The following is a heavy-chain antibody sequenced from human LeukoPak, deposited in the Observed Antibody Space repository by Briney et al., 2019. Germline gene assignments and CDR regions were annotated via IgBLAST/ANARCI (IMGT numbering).Heavy chain of an antibody. Sequence: SETLSLTCAVYGGSFSDYYWSWIRQPPGKGLEWIGEINHSGGTNYYPSLKSRVTISLDTSKNQSSLKLWSVTAADTAVYYCARKAPGTLDLWGRGTLVTVSS. CDR2: INHSGGT. CDR3: ARKAPGTLDL. D-gene: IGHD3-10*01. CDR1: GGSFSDYY. V-gene: IGHV4-34*01. J-gene: IGHJ2*01.